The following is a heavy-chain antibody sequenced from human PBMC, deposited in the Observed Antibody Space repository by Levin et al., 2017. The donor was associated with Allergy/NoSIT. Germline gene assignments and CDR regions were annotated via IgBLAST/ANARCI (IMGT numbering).Heavy chain of an antibody. CDR3: AKLAYCGGDCYVPEYYFDY. Sequence: GASVKVSCAASGFTFSSYAMSWVRQAPGKGLEWVSAISGSGGSTYYADSVKGRFTISRDNSKNTLYLQMNSLRAEDTAVYYCAKLAYCGGDCYVPEYYFDYWGQGTLVTVSS. V-gene: IGHV3-23*01. D-gene: IGHD2-21*02. J-gene: IGHJ4*02. CDR2: ISGSGGST. CDR1: GFTFSSYA.